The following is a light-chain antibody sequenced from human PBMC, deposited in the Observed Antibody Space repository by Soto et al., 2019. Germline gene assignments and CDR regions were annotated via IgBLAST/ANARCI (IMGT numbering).Light chain of an antibody. CDR1: QSLLYSDGDTY. Sequence: DVVMTQSPLSLSVTLGQPASISCKSSQSLLYSDGDTYLNWYHQRPGQSPRRLIYKVSTRDSGVPDRFSGSGSGTDFTLKISRVEAEDVGVYYCMQGTHWPWTFRQGTKVEI. V-gene: IGKV2-30*01. CDR2: KVS. J-gene: IGKJ1*01. CDR3: MQGTHWPWT.